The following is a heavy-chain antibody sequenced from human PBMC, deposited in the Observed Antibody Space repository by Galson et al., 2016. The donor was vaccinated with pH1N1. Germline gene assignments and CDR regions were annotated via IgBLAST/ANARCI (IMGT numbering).Heavy chain of an antibody. CDR1: GFTFSSYA. J-gene: IGHJ6*02. Sequence: SLRLSCAASGFTFSSYAMYWVRQAPGKGLEWVSAISGCGGTTHDADSVKGRFTISRDNSKNTLYLQMHSLRAADTATYYCAKVTDVCTVTRCFPYGMHAWGQGTTVTVSS. V-gene: IGHV3-23*01. CDR3: AKVTDVCTVTRCFPYGMHA. D-gene: IGHD2-2*01. CDR2: ISGCGGTT.